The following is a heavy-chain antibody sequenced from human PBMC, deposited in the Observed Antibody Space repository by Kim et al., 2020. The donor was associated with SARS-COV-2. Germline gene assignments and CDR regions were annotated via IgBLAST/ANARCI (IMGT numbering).Heavy chain of an antibody. CDR3: ATQISKSVAGKDGC. CDR2: LGGSGSNA. Sequence: GGSLRLSCTASGFTFSNFVMNWVRQAPAKGLEWVSGLGGSGSNADYADSVKGRFTISRDNSKNTLFLQMNSLKAEDTAVYYCATQISKSVAGKDGCCGQGTQVTVS. CDR1: GFTFSNFV. V-gene: IGHV3-23*01. D-gene: IGHD6-19*01. J-gene: IGHJ4*02.